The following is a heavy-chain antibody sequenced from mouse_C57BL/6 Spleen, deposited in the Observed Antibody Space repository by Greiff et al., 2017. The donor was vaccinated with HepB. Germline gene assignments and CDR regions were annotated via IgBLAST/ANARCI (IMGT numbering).Heavy chain of an antibody. Sequence: LVESGAELVRPGASVTLSCKASGYTFTDYEMHWVKQTPVHGLEWIGAIDPETGGTAYNQKFKGKAILTADKSSSTAYMALRSLTSEDSAVYYCTRDYSNYCFDYWGQGTTLTVSS. V-gene: IGHV1-15*01. CDR3: TRDYSNYCFDY. D-gene: IGHD2-5*01. CDR1: GYTFTDYE. CDR2: IDPETGGT. J-gene: IGHJ2*01.